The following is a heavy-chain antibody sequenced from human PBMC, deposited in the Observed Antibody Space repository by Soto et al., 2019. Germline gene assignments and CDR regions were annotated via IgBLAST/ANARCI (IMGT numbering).Heavy chain of an antibody. CDR3: TGITWFRGMDV. Sequence: GGSLRLSCAASGFTFISYGMHWVRQAPGKGLEWVAVIWYDGSNKYYADSVKGRFTISRDNSKSTLYLQMNSLRAEDTAVYYCTGITWFRGMDVWGQGTPVTVSS. V-gene: IGHV3-33*01. J-gene: IGHJ6*02. CDR2: IWYDGSNK. D-gene: IGHD3-10*01. CDR1: GFTFISYG.